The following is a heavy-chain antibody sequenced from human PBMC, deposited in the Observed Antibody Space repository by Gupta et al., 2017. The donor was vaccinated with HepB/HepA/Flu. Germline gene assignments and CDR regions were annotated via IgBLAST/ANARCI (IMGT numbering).Heavy chain of an antibody. D-gene: IGHD4-17*01. Sequence: QMQLVESGGGVVQPGRSLRLSCAASGFTFSNYGMHWARQAPDKGLEWLAFIWFDGSNKYYADSVKGRFTISRDNSKNTLYLQMISLRAEDTAVYYCARTTVTTSFDIWGQGTMVTVSS. J-gene: IGHJ3*02. CDR1: GFTFSNYG. CDR3: ARTTVTTSFDI. CDR2: IWFDGSNK. V-gene: IGHV3-33*01.